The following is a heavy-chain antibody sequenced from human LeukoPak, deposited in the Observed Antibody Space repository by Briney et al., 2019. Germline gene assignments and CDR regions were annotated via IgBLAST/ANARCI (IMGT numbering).Heavy chain of an antibody. V-gene: IGHV4-4*07. D-gene: IGHD1-26*01. CDR1: GGSFSGYY. CDR2: IYNSGST. CDR3: ARERGNYYYYMDV. J-gene: IGHJ6*03. Sequence: SETLSLTCAVYGGSFSGYYWNWIRQPAGKGLEWIGRIYNSGSTNYNPSLKSRVTISVDTSKNQFSLKLSSVTAADTAVYYCARERGNYYYYMDVWAKGTTVTISS.